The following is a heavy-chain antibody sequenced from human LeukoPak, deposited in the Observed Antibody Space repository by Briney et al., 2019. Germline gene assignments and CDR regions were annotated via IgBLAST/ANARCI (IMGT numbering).Heavy chain of an antibody. Sequence: QSGGSLRLSCAASGFTFSSYSMNWVRQAPGKGLEWVSYISSSSSTIYYADSVKGRFTISRDNAKNSLYLQMNSLRAEDTAVYYCARDLSGDNPLWGLGTLVTVSS. J-gene: IGHJ4*02. CDR1: GFTFSSYS. CDR3: ARDLSGDNPL. CDR2: ISSSSSTI. D-gene: IGHD1-14*01. V-gene: IGHV3-48*01.